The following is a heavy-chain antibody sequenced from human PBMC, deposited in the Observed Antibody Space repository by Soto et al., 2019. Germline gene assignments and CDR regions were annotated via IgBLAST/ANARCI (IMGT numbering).Heavy chain of an antibody. CDR2: ISGSGGST. Sequence: GSLRLSCAAPGFTFSSYGVSWVRQAPGKGLEWVSGISGSGGSTYYADSVKGRFSISRDNSRNTLYLQMNSLRAEDTAVYYCAKVTLYSYGYSWFDPWGQGTLVTVSS. D-gene: IGHD5-18*01. J-gene: IGHJ5*02. CDR3: AKVTLYSYGYSWFDP. CDR1: GFTFSSYG. V-gene: IGHV3-23*01.